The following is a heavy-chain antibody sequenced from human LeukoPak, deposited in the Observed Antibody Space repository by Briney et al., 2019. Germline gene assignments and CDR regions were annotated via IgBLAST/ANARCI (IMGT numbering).Heavy chain of an antibody. D-gene: IGHD6-13*01. Sequence: ASVKVSCKASGGTFSSYAISWVRQAPGQGLEWMGGIIPIFGTANYAQKFQGRVTITADESTSTAYMELSSLRTEDTAVYYCAKDWRYSSSTTPYWGQGTLVTVSS. J-gene: IGHJ4*02. V-gene: IGHV1-69*13. CDR1: GGTFSSYA. CDR3: AKDWRYSSSTTPY. CDR2: IIPIFGTA.